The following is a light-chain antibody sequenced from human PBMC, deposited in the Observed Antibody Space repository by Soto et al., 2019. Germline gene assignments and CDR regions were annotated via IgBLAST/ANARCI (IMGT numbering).Light chain of an antibody. CDR3: PRYGSSPLWT. J-gene: IGKJ1*01. Sequence: IVLTQSPGTLSFSPGVRDTLSCRASQCVSSSYLAWYQQKPGQAPRLLIYVASSRATDIPDRFSGSGSGTDVTLTISRLEPEDFAVYYCPRYGSSPLWTFGQGIKVDIK. V-gene: IGKV3-20*01. CDR1: QCVSSSY. CDR2: VAS.